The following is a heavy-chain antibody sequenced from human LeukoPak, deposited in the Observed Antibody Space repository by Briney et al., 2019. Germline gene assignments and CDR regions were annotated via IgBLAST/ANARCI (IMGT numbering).Heavy chain of an antibody. CDR2: INPNSGGT. J-gene: IGHJ4*02. CDR1: GYTFTGYY. V-gene: IGHV1-2*02. D-gene: IGHD2-21*02. CDR3: ARSAVVTATTLGPYFDY. Sequence: GASVKVSCKTSGYTFTGYYMHWVRQAPGQGLEWMGWINPNSGGTNYAQKFQGRVTMTRDMSTSTVYMELSSLRSEDTAVYYCARSAVVTATTLGPYFDYWGQGTLVTVSS.